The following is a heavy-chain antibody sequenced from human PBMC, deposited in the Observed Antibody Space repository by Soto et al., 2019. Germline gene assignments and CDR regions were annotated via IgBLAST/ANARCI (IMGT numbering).Heavy chain of an antibody. CDR2: IIPILGIA. D-gene: IGHD6-19*01. CDR3: ARPHGIAVAGTEWAFDI. Sequence: SVKVSCKASGGTFSSYTISWVRQAPGQGLEWMGRIIPILGIANYAQKFQGRVTITADKSTSTAYMELSSLRSEDTAVYYCARPHGIAVAGTEWAFDIWGQGTRVTVSS. CDR1: GGTFSSYT. V-gene: IGHV1-69*02. J-gene: IGHJ3*02.